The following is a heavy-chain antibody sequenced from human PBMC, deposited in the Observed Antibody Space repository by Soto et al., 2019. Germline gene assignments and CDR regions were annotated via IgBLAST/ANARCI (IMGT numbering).Heavy chain of an antibody. J-gene: IGHJ4*02. Sequence: QVQLVEPGGGVVQLGRPLGLSCAAKGFTFSSYGMHWVRQAPGKGLEGVAVISYDGSNKYYADSVKGRFTISRDNSKNTLYLQMNSLRAEDTAVYYCAPWFGAFDYWGQGTLVTVSS. D-gene: IGHD3-10*01. V-gene: IGHV3-30*03. CDR1: GFTFSSYG. CDR2: ISYDGSNK. CDR3: APWFGAFDY.